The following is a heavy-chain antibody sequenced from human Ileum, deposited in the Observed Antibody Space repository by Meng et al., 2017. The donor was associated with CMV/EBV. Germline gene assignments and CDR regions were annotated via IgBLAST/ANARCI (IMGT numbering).Heavy chain of an antibody. CDR3: ARWFGEFPYYYYGMDV. D-gene: IGHD3-10*01. CDR2: IYYSGST. Sequence: SETLSLTCTVSGGSISSYYWSWIRQPPGKGLEWIGYIYYSGSTNYNPSLKSRVTISVDTSKNQFSLKLSSVSAADTAVYYCARWFGEFPYYYYGMDVWGQGTTVTVSS. CDR1: GGSISSYY. V-gene: IGHV4-59*01. J-gene: IGHJ6*02.